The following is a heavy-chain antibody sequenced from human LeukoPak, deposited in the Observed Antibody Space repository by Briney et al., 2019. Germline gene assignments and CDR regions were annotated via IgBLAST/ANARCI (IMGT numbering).Heavy chain of an antibody. J-gene: IGHJ6*03. V-gene: IGHV4-4*07. Sequence: SETLSLTCIVSGGSISSYYWSWIRQPAGKGLEWIGRIYTTGNTNYNPSLKSRVTMSIDTSKKQFSLKLSSVTAADTAVYYCARAGRYYYYMDVWGKGTTVTVSS. CDR2: IYTTGNT. CDR3: ARAGRYYYYMDV. CDR1: GGSISSYY.